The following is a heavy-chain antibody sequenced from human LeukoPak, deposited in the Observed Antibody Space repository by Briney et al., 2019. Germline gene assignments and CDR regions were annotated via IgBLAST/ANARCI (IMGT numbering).Heavy chain of an antibody. CDR2: IWYDGSNK. Sequence: GGSVRLSCAASGFTFSSYGMHWVRQAPGKGLEWVAVIWYDGSNKYYADSVKGRFTISRDNSKNTLYLQMNSLRAEDTAVYYCAKDIDYSSPTYYFDYWGQGTLVTVSS. CDR1: GFTFSSYG. V-gene: IGHV3-33*06. CDR3: AKDIDYSSPTYYFDY. J-gene: IGHJ4*02. D-gene: IGHD4-11*01.